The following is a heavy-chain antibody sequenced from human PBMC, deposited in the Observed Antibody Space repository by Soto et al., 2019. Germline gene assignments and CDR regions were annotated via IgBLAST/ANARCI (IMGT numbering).Heavy chain of an antibody. D-gene: IGHD3-3*01. CDR3: AREGILGLFDAYDL. CDR2: ISTHNGNT. Sequence: QDQLVQSGAEVKKPGASVKVSCKASVFTSSGISWVRQAPGQRLEWMGWISTHNGNTIYAKKFQGRVIMTMDTSTTTVYMELRSMRPDDTAVYLCAREGILGLFDAYDLWGQGTMVTVAS. CDR1: VFTSSG. J-gene: IGHJ3*01. V-gene: IGHV1-18*04.